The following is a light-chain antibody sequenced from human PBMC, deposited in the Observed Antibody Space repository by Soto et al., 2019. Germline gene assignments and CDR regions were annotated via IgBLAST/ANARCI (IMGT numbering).Light chain of an antibody. V-gene: IGKV3-20*01. J-gene: IGKJ1*01. CDR2: GAS. CDR3: QQYDSSPWT. Sequence: EIVLTQSPGTLSLSPGARATLSCRASQSVSSSFLAWYQQKPGQAPRLLIYGASSRATGIPDRFSGSGSGTDFTLTICRLEPEDFAVFYCQQYDSSPWTFGQGTKVEIK. CDR1: QSVSSSF.